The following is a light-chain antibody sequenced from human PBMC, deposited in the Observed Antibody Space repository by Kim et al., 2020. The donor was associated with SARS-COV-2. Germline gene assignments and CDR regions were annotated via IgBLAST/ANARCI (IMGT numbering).Light chain of an antibody. Sequence: SPGERATRSCRASQTVTRSDVAWYQRKPGQTPRLLIYDASIRAAGIPDRFSGSGSRTDFTLTISGLQPEDFAVYYCQQYGTSPLTFGGGTKVDIK. J-gene: IGKJ4*01. CDR2: DAS. V-gene: IGKV3-20*01. CDR3: QQYGTSPLT. CDR1: QTVTRSD.